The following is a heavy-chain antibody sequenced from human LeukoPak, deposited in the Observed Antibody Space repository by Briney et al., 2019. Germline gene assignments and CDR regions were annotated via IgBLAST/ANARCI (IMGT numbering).Heavy chain of an antibody. CDR3: ARDIGTGWFASQGHNWFDP. CDR2: VYYSGST. Sequence: SETLSLTCTVSGDSISAYTWSWIRQPPGKGLEWIGSVYYSGSTNYNPSLKSRVTISIDTSKKWFSLILPAVTAADTAVYYCARDIGTGWFASQGHNWFDPWGQGTLVTVSS. V-gene: IGHV4-59*12. D-gene: IGHD6-19*01. J-gene: IGHJ5*02. CDR1: GDSISAYT.